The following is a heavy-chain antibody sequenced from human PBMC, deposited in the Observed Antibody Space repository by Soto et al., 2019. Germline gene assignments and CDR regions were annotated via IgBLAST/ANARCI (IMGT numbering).Heavy chain of an antibody. Sequence: PSETLSLTCTVSGDSIGSGNKYWSWLRPAPGKGLEWIGYIFSSGTTYYNPSLKSRLTMSLDTSQNQFSLKLNSVTAADTAVYFCARVPSPFDFYYAMDVWGQGTTVTVSS. CDR3: ARVPSPFDFYYAMDV. CDR2: IFSSGTT. V-gene: IGHV4-30-4*02. D-gene: IGHD3-16*01. J-gene: IGHJ6*02. CDR1: GDSIGSGNKY.